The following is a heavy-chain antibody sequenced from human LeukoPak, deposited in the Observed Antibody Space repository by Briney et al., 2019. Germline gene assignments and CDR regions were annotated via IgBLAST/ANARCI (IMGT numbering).Heavy chain of an antibody. D-gene: IGHD3-10*01. CDR3: ARRGLLDLFDY. V-gene: IGHV4-59*01. Sequence: PSETLSLTRTVSGGSISSYYWSWIRQPPGKGLEWIGYIYYSGSTNYNPSLKSRVTISVDTSKNQFSLKLSSVTAADTAVYYCARRGLLDLFDYWGQGTLVTVSS. CDR2: IYYSGST. CDR1: GGSISSYY. J-gene: IGHJ4*02.